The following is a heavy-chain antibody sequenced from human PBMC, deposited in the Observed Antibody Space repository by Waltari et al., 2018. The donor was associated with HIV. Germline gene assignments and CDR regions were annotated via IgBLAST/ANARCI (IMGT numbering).Heavy chain of an antibody. CDR3: AREGGYDSSGYLRGFDL. Sequence: EMQLVESGGGLAQPGGSLSLSCGASGFTFSSYSMNWVLQAPEKGLEWVAYFSSSRNIIYYADSVKGRFTISRDNAKNSLYLQMDSLGAEDTAVYYCAREGGYDSSGYLRGFDLWGRDTLVTV. CDR1: GFTFSSYS. D-gene: IGHD3-22*01. V-gene: IGHV3-48*04. CDR2: FSSSRNII. J-gene: IGHJ2*01.